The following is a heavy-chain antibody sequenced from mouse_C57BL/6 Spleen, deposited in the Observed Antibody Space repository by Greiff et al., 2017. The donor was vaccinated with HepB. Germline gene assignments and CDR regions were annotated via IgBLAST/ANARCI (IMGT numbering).Heavy chain of an antibody. J-gene: IGHJ3*01. V-gene: IGHV5-4*01. D-gene: IGHD2-4*01. CDR3: ARGSYDYDVAWFAY. Sequence: EVQLVESGGGLVKPGGSLKLSCAASGFTFSSYAMSWVRQTPEKRLEWVATISDGGSYTYYPDNVKGRFTISRDNAKNNLYLQMSHLKSEDTAMYYCARGSYDYDVAWFAYWGQGTLVTVSA. CDR2: ISDGGSYT. CDR1: GFTFSSYA.